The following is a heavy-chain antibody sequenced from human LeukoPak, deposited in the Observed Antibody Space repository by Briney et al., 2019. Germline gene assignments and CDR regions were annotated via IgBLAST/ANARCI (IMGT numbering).Heavy chain of an antibody. CDR2: MNPNSGNT. CDR1: GYTFTSYD. V-gene: IGHV1-8*01. D-gene: IGHD6-13*01. CDR3: ARMYSSSWTQYAFDI. J-gene: IGHJ3*02. Sequence: GASVKVSCKASGYTFTSYDINWVRLATGQGLEWMGWMNPNSGNTGYAKKFQGRVTMTRNTSISTAYMELSSLRSEDTAVYYCARMYSSSWTQYAFDIWGQGTMVTVSS.